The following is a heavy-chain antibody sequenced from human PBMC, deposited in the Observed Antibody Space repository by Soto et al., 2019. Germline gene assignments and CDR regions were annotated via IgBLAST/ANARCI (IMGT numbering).Heavy chain of an antibody. V-gene: IGHV3-23*01. D-gene: IGHD6-19*01. Sequence: ESGGGLVQPGGSLRLFCAASGFTFSNYAMTWVRQAPGKGLEWVSTITSGGDTYFGDTVKGRFTISRDISKSTLYLQMDSLRAEDTAVYYCAKTDKFNSQSSGWANRFDSWGQGTLVTVSS. CDR1: GFTFSNYA. J-gene: IGHJ4*02. CDR2: ITSGGDT. CDR3: AKTDKFNSQSSGWANRFDS.